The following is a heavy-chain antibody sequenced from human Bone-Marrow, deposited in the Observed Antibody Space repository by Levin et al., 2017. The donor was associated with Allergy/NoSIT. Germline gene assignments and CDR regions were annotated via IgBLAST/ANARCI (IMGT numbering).Heavy chain of an antibody. V-gene: IGHV4-39*01. CDR1: GGSISSSSYY. J-gene: IGHJ6*02. D-gene: IGHD2-15*01. Sequence: SQTLSLTCTVSGGSISSSSYYWGWLRQPPGKGLEWIGSIYYSGSTYYNPSLKSRVTISVDTSKNQFSLKLSSVTAADTAVYYCATRNGYCSGGSCYSVSPYKYYYYYYGMDVWGQGTTVTVSS. CDR3: ATRNGYCSGGSCYSVSPYKYYYYYYGMDV. CDR2: IYYSGST.